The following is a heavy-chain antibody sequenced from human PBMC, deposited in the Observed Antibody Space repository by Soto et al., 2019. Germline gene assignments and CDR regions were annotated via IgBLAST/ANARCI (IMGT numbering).Heavy chain of an antibody. CDR1: ADTLTSYY. Sequence: ASVKVSCKAPADTLTSYYIHWVRQAPGHGLEWMGIINPNGGSTRFAQTFQGRITMTTDTSTSTVYMELRSLRSEDTAVYYCASSRAAAIYYYGMDVWGQGTTVTVSS. CDR3: ASSRAAAIYYYGMDV. V-gene: IGHV1-46*01. CDR2: INPNGGST. J-gene: IGHJ6*02. D-gene: IGHD6-13*01.